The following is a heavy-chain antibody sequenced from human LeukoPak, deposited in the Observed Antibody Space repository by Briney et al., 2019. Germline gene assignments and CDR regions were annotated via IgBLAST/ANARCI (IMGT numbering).Heavy chain of an antibody. CDR1: GFTFSSYG. Sequence: GGSLRLSCAASGFTFSSYGMHWVRQAPGKGLEWVAVISYDGSNKYYADSVKGRFTISRDNSKNTLYLQMNSLRAEDTAVYYCARDPYGSGTYYSDYWGQGTLVTVSS. J-gene: IGHJ4*02. D-gene: IGHD3-10*01. CDR2: ISYDGSNK. V-gene: IGHV3-30*03. CDR3: ARDPYGSGTYYSDY.